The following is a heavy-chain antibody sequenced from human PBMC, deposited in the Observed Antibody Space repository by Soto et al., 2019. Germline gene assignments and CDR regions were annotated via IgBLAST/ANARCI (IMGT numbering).Heavy chain of an antibody. CDR3: ATDPTPALLWFGELNDDFDI. D-gene: IGHD3-10*01. CDR2: ISYDGSNK. Sequence: WGSLRLSCAASPFTFGSYAIHLVFQAPGKGLEWVAVISYDGSNKYYEDSVKGGFTISRDNSKNTLSLQMKSLRAEETDVYYCATDPTPALLWFGELNDDFDICGKGTMVTVS. CDR1: PFTFGSYA. V-gene: IGHV3-30-3*01. J-gene: IGHJ3*02.